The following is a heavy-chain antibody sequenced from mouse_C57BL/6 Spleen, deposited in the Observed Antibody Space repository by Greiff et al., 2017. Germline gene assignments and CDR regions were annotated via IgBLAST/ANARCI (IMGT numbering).Heavy chain of an antibody. D-gene: IGHD2-5*01. V-gene: IGHV1-54*01. CDR1: GYAFTNYL. Sequence: QVQLQQSGAELVRPGTSVKVSCKASGYAFTNYLIEWVKQRPGQGLEWIGVINPGSGGTNYNEKFKGKATLTADKSSSTAYMQLSSLTSEDSAVYFCARGGSNLYAMDYWGQGTSVTVSS. J-gene: IGHJ4*01. CDR3: ARGGSNLYAMDY. CDR2: INPGSGGT.